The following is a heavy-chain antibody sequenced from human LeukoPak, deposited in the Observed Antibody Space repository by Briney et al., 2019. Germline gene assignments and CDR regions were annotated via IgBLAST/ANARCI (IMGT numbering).Heavy chain of an antibody. Sequence: ASVKVSCKASGYTFTSYYMHWVRQAPGQGLEWVGIINPSGGSTSYAQKFQGRVTMTRDMSTSTVYMELSSLRSEDTAVYYCARTYYYDSSGGAFDIWGQGTMVTVSS. CDR3: ARTYYYDSSGGAFDI. J-gene: IGHJ3*02. CDR1: GYTFTSYY. V-gene: IGHV1-46*01. CDR2: INPSGGST. D-gene: IGHD3-22*01.